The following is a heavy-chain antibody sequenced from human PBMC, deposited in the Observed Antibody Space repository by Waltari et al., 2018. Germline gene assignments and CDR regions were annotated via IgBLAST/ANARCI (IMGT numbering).Heavy chain of an antibody. CDR2: IRYDGSNK. CDR1: GFTFSSYG. J-gene: IGHJ6*03. V-gene: IGHV3-30*02. Sequence: QVQLVESGGGVVQPGGSLRLSCAASGFTFSSYGMHWVRQAPGKGLEWVAFIRYDGSNKYYADSVKCRFTISRHNSKNTLYLQMNSLRAEDTAVYYCAKSQALMTTSYYYYMAVWGKGTTVTVSS. D-gene: IGHD4-17*01. CDR3: AKSQALMTTSYYYYMAV.